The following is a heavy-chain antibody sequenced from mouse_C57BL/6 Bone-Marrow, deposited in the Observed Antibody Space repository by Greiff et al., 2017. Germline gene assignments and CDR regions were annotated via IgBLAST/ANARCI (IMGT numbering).Heavy chain of an antibody. CDR3: ARGGDQATDY. CDR1: GYTFTNYW. V-gene: IGHV1-69*01. D-gene: IGHD3-2*02. CDR2: IDPSDSYT. J-gene: IGHJ2*01. Sequence: QVQLQQPGAELVKPGASVKLSCKASGYTFTNYWMHWVKQRPGQGLEWIGEIDPSDSYTNYNQKFKGKSTLTVDKSSSTAYMQLSSLTSEDSAVYYCARGGDQATDYWGQGTTLTVSS.